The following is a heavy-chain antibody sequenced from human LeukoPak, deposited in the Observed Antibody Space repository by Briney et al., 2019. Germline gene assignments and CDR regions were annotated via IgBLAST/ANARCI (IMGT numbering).Heavy chain of an antibody. CDR2: INPSGGST. CDR1: GYTFTSYY. D-gene: IGHD3-10*01. Sequence: ASVKVSCKASGYTFTSYYMHWVRQAPGQGLEWMGIINPSGGSTSYAQKFQGRVTMTRDTSTSTVYMELSSLRSEDTAVYYCARENVLLWFGESLNWFDPWGQGTLVTVSS. J-gene: IGHJ5*02. V-gene: IGHV1-46*01. CDR3: ARENVLLWFGESLNWFDP.